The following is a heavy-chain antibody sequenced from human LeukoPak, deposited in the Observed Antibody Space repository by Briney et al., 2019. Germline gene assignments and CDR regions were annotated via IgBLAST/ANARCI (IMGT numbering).Heavy chain of an antibody. CDR2: INHSGST. CDR1: GGSFSGYY. D-gene: IGHD3-3*01. J-gene: IGHJ4*02. V-gene: IGHV4-34*01. Sequence: PSETLSLTCAVYGGSFSGYYWSRLRQPPGKGLEWIGEINHSGSTNYNPSLKSRVTISVDTSKNQFSLKLSSVTAADTAVYYCARDREFRFLEWLPRLEMGTIFPNYWGQGTLVTVSS. CDR3: ARDREFRFLEWLPRLEMGTIFPNY.